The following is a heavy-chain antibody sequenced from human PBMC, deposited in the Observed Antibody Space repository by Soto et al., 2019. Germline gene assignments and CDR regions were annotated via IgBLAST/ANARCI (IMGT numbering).Heavy chain of an antibody. D-gene: IGHD1-26*01. J-gene: IGHJ5*02. CDR3: ARDGQELVLYNWFDP. V-gene: IGHV1-2*02. CDR1: GYSFTGYY. CDR2: IKPLSGET. Sequence: QVQLVQSGAEVKKPGASVKVSCKTSGYSFTGYYIHWVRQAPGQGLEWMGWIKPLSGETNYAQKFQGRVTMTRDTSISTAYMELSSLRSDDTAVYYCARDGQELVLYNWFDPWGQGTLVTVSS.